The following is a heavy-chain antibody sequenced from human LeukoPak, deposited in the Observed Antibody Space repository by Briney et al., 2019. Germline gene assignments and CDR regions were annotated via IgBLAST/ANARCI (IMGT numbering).Heavy chain of an antibody. Sequence: SETLSLTCAVYGASFSDYYWSWVRQTPGRGLEWIGEINYSGTTTYNPSLKSRVTISADTSKNQFSLNLTSVTAADTALYYCARWVTLFGTTSHFDYWGQGTPVTDSS. CDR2: INYSGTT. D-gene: IGHD1-7*01. J-gene: IGHJ4*02. V-gene: IGHV4-34*01. CDR3: ARWVTLFGTTSHFDY. CDR1: GASFSDYY.